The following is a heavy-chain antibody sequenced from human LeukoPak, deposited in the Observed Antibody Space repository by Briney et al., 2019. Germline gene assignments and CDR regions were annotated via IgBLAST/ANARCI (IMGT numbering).Heavy chain of an antibody. Sequence: GGTLRLSCAASGFTFSSYGMSWVRQAPGKGLEWVSAISSSGSTIYYAGSVKGRFTISRDNAKNSLYLQMNSLRAEDTAVYYCAELGITMIGGVWGKGTTVTISS. V-gene: IGHV3-48*04. D-gene: IGHD3-10*02. J-gene: IGHJ6*04. CDR2: ISSSGSTI. CDR1: GFTFSSYG. CDR3: AELGITMIGGV.